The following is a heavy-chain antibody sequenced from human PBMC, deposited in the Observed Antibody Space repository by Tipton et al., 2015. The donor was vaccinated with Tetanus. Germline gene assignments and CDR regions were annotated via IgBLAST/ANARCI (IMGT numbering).Heavy chain of an antibody. CDR1: GFSLSTSGMC. V-gene: IGHV2-70*01. D-gene: IGHD2-8*01. Sequence: LVKPTQTLTLTCTFSGFSLSTSGMCVSWIRQPPGKALEWLALIDWDDDKYYSTSLKTRPTISKDTSKNQVVLTMTNMDPVDTATYYCARTPGNAIRDPSYYFDYWGQGTLVTVSS. CDR2: IDWDDDK. CDR3: ARTPGNAIRDPSYYFDY. J-gene: IGHJ4*02.